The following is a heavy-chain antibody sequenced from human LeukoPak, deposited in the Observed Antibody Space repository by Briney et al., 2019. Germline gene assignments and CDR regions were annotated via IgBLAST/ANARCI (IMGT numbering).Heavy chain of an antibody. D-gene: IGHD3-10*01. V-gene: IGHV3-43*02. CDR2: ISGDGGDT. Sequence: GGSLRLSCAASGFTFDDYVIHWVRQAPGKGLEWVSLISGDGGDTYYAASVKGRFTISRDNSRNSLYLQMNSLRTEDTALYYCGKRLKFRWGYYSGNFDFWGQGTLVTVSS. J-gene: IGHJ4*02. CDR1: GFTFDDYV. CDR3: GKRLKFRWGYYSGNFDF.